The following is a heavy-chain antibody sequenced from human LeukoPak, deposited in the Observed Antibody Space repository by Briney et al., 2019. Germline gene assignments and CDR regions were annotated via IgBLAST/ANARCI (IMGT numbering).Heavy chain of an antibody. CDR2: TFYRSKWYN. CDR3: ARDSGTYYPPGGYYDY. J-gene: IGHJ4*02. V-gene: IGHV6-1*01. CDR1: GDSVSSNSGA. D-gene: IGHD1-26*01. Sequence: SQTLSLTCAISGDSVSSNSGAWNWIRQSPSRGLEWLGRTFYRSKWYNNYAESVKSRITINPDTSKNQFSLQLNSVTPEDTAVYYCARDSGTYYPPGGYYDYWGQGTLVTVSS.